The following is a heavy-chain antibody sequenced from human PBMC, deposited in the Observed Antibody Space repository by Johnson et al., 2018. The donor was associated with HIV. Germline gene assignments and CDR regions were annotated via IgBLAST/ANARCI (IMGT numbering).Heavy chain of an antibody. CDR1: GFTFSNFA. V-gene: IGHV3-30-3*01. Sequence: VQLVESGGGVVQPGRSLRLSCAASGFTFSNFAMHWVRQAPGKGLEWVVVISYDGSNKYYADSVKGRFTISRDNSKNTLYLQMNSLRAEDTAVYYCAIIPPGGAGKGADAFDIWGQGTMVTVSS. CDR3: AIIPPGGAGKGADAFDI. J-gene: IGHJ3*02. CDR2: ISYDGSNK. D-gene: IGHD1-26*01.